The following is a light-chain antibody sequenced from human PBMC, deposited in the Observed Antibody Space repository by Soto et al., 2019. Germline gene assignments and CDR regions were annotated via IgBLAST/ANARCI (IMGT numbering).Light chain of an antibody. CDR1: QSVSSSY. V-gene: IGKV3-15*01. J-gene: IGKJ5*01. Sequence: EIVLTQSPGTLSLSPGARDPLSCRASQSVSSSYLAWYQQKPGQAPRLLIYGASTRATGIPARFSGSGSGTEFTLTISSLQSEDFAVYYCQQYNNWPITFGQGTRLEIK. CDR3: QQYNNWPIT. CDR2: GAS.